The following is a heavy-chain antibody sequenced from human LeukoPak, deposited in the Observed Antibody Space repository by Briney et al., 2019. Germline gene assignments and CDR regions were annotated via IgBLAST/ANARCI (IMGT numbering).Heavy chain of an antibody. CDR2: TNHSGST. V-gene: IGHV4-34*01. Sequence: SETLSLTCAVYGGSFSGYYWSWIRQPPGKGLEWIGETNHSGSTNYNPSLKSRVTISVDTSKNQFSLKLSSVTAADTAVYYCWWFGDDAFDIWGQGTMVTVSS. D-gene: IGHD3-10*01. CDR3: WWFGDDAFDI. J-gene: IGHJ3*02. CDR1: GGSFSGYY.